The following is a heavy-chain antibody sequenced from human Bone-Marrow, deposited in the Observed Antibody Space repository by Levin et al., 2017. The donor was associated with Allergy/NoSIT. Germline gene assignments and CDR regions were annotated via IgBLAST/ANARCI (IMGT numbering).Heavy chain of an antibody. Sequence: QTGGSLRLSCAASGFTFSSYWMSWVRQAPGKGLEWVANIKQDGSEKYYVDSVKGRFTISRDNAKNSLYLQMNSLRAEDTAVYYCARDRLAGTNNWFDPWGQGTLVTVSS. D-gene: IGHD1/OR15-1a*01. J-gene: IGHJ5*02. CDR1: GFTFSSYW. V-gene: IGHV3-7*01. CDR2: IKQDGSEK. CDR3: ARDRLAGTNNWFDP.